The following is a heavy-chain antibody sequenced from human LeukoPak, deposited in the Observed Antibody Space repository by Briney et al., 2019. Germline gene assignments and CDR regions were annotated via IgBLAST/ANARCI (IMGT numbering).Heavy chain of an antibody. J-gene: IGHJ4*02. CDR2: ISGSGGSA. D-gene: IGHD4-17*01. CDR3: AKAPVRLSTVTFVDY. CDR1: GFTFSDYY. V-gene: IGHV3-23*01. Sequence: GGSLRLSCAASGFTFSDYYMSWIRQAPGKGLEWVSAISGSGGSAYYADSVKGRFTISRDNAKNSLYLQMNSLRAEDTALYYCAKAPVRLSTVTFVDYWGQGTLVTVSS.